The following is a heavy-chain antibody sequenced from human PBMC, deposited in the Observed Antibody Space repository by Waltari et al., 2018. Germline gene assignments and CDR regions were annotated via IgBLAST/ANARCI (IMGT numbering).Heavy chain of an antibody. J-gene: IGHJ6*02. V-gene: IGHV3-30*04. CDR2: ISYNERDI. Sequence: QVQLVESGGGVVQPGRSLRLSCAASEFTFSSYAMHWVRQAPGQGLEWVAVISYNERDIYYVDSVKGRFTISRDNSKKTLYLQMNSLRPEDTAMYYCVRDFCDRTKCHGMDVWGQGTTVTVSS. CDR3: VRDFCDRTKCHGMDV. D-gene: IGHD3-22*01. CDR1: EFTFSSYA.